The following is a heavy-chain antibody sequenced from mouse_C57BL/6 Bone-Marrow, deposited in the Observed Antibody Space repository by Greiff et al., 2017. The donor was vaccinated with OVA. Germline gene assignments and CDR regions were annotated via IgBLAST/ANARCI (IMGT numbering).Heavy chain of an antibody. V-gene: IGHV14-4*01. CDR3: TPSITTVVAPDY. CDR2: IDPENGDT. Sequence: EVQLQQSGAELVRPGASVKLSCTASGFNIKDDYMHWVKQRPEQGLEWIGWIDPENGDTEYASKFQGKATITADTSSNTAYLQLSSLTSEDTAVYYCTPSITTVVAPDYWGQGTTLTVSS. CDR1: GFNIKDDY. D-gene: IGHD1-1*01. J-gene: IGHJ2*01.